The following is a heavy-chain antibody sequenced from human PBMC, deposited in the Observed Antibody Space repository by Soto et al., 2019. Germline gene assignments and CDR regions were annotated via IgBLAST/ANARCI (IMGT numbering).Heavy chain of an antibody. J-gene: IGHJ6*02. CDR2: IIPILGTA. CDR3: ARDLDYGGGVGMDV. Sequence: QVQLVQSGAEVKKPGSSVKVSCKASGGTFSSCAISWVRQAPGQGLEWMGGIIPILGTANYAQKFQGRVTITADESTSTAYMELSSLRSEDTAVYYCARDLDYGGGVGMDVWGQGTTVTVSS. V-gene: IGHV1-69*01. CDR1: GGTFSSCA. D-gene: IGHD4-17*01.